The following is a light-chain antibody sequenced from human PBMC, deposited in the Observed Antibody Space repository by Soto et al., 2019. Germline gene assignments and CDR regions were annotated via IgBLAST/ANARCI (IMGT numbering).Light chain of an antibody. Sequence: QSALTQPASVSGSPGQSITISCTGTSSDVGGYNYVSWYQQHPGKAPKLMIYDVSNRPSGVSNRFPGSKSANTASLTISGLQAEDEADYDCSSYTGSSTYVVFGGGTKLTVL. CDR1: SSDVGGYNY. CDR2: DVS. V-gene: IGLV2-14*01. CDR3: SSYTGSSTYVV. J-gene: IGLJ2*01.